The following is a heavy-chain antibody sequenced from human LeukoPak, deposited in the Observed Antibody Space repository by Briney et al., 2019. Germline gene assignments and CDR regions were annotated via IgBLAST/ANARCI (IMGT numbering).Heavy chain of an antibody. CDR1: GFTFSSYW. V-gene: IGHV3-7*01. J-gene: IGHJ4*02. D-gene: IGHD2-15*01. CDR3: ARVGYCSGGSCYRAFDY. Sequence: PGGSLRLSCAASGFTFSSYWMSWVRQAPGKGLEWVANIKQDGSEKYYVDSVKGRFTISRDNAKNSLYLQMNSLRAEDTAVYYCARVGYCSGGSCYRAFDYWGQGTLVTVSS. CDR2: IKQDGSEK.